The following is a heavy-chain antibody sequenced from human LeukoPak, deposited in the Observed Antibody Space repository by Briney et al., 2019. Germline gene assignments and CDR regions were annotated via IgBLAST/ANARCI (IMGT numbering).Heavy chain of an antibody. Sequence: SETLSLTCTVSGGSISSSSYYWGRIRQPPGKGLEWIGSIYYSGSTYYNPSLKSRVTISVDTSKNQFSLKLSSVTAADTAVYYCARHAGTTSWYYYYMDVWGKGTTVTVSS. D-gene: IGHD4-11*01. CDR2: IYYSGST. V-gene: IGHV4-39*01. CDR3: ARHAGTTSWYYYYMDV. CDR1: GGSISSSSYY. J-gene: IGHJ6*03.